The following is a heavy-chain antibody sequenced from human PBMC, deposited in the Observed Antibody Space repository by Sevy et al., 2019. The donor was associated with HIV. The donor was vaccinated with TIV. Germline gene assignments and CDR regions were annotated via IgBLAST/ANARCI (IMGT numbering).Heavy chain of an antibody. CDR3: ARATSGGQGTGQYFHH. J-gene: IGHJ1*01. CDR1: GYTFTYYH. CDR2: ITPNNGHT. V-gene: IGHV1-18*01. D-gene: IGHD1-26*01. Sequence: ASVKVSCKASGYTFTYYHITWVRQAPGQGLEWMGWITPNNGHTNIRQRLQGRATMTTDTSTRKAYLESRSLTADDTAVYYCARATSGGQGTGQYFHHWGQGTLVTVSS.